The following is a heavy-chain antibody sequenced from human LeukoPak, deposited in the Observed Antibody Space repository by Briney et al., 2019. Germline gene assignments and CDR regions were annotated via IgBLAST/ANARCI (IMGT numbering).Heavy chain of an antibody. CDR1: GYTFTSYD. CDR2: MNPNSGNT. Sequence: GASVKVSCKASGYTFTSYDINWVRQATGQGLEWMGWMNPNSGNTGYAQKFQGRVTMTRNTSISTAYMELSSLRSDDTAVYYCARGYDSSGYYWCDPWAQGTLVTVSS. D-gene: IGHD3-22*01. V-gene: IGHV1-8*01. J-gene: IGHJ5*02. CDR3: ARGYDSSGYYWCDP.